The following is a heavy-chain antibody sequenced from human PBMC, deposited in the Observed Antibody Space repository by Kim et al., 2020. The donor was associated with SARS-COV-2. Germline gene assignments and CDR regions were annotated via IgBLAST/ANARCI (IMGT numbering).Heavy chain of an antibody. V-gene: IGHV3-48*02. Sequence: DSVKGRFTISRDNANNSLYLQMNSLRDEDTAVYYCARDWDNWNHGWFDPWGQGTLVTVSS. D-gene: IGHD1-20*01. CDR3: ARDWDNWNHGWFDP. J-gene: IGHJ5*02.